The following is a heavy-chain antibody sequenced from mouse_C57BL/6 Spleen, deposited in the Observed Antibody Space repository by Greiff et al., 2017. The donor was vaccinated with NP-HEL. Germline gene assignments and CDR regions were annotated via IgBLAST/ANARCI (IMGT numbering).Heavy chain of an antibody. D-gene: IGHD4-1*01. CDR2: ISSGSSTI. CDR3: ARPLTGGGYFDY. CDR1: GFTFSDYG. Sequence: EVQLQQSGGGLVKPGGSLKLSCAASGFTFSDYGMHWVRQAPEKGLEWVAYISSGSSTIYYADTVKGRFTISRDNAKNTLFLQMTSLRSEDTAMYYCARPLTGGGYFDYWGQGTTLTVSS. J-gene: IGHJ2*01. V-gene: IGHV5-17*01.